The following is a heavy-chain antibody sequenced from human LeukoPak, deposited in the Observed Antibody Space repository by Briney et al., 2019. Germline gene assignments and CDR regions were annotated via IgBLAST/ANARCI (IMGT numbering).Heavy chain of an antibody. V-gene: IGHV4-39*01. D-gene: IGHD4-23*01. CDR1: GDSISRSLYY. Sequence: PSETLSLTCTVSGDSISRSLYYWSWIRQPPGKGLEWIGTIYYSGSTYYNPSLKSRVTISVDTSKNQFSLKLTSVTAADTAVYYCARSYGGHSVCDAFDIWGQGTMVTVSS. CDR3: ARSYGGHSVCDAFDI. J-gene: IGHJ3*02. CDR2: IYYSGST.